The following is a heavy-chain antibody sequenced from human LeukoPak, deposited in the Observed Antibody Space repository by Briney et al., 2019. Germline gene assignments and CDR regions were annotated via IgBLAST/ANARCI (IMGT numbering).Heavy chain of an antibody. CDR1: GFTFSSYA. CDR3: WKESWYLNWLVP. Sequence: PGGSLRLSCAASGFTFSSYAMSWVRQAPGKGLEWVSAISPNGGNTYYADSVKGRFTISRDNSKNTLYLQMNSLRAEDTAVYYCWKESWYLNWLVPWGEGTVVSVFS. CDR2: ISPNGGNT. V-gene: IGHV3-23*01. J-gene: IGHJ5*02. D-gene: IGHD1-14*01.